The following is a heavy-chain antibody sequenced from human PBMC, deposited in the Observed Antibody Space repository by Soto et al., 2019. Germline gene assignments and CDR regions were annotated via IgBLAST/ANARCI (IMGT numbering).Heavy chain of an antibody. CDR2: IIPIFGTA. D-gene: IGHD1-7*01. Sequence: EASVKVSCKASGGTFSNYAFSWVRQAPGQGLEWMGGIIPIFGTANYAQKFQGRVTITADESTTTAYMELSSLRSEDTAVYYCARSFGLEGNYPTDAFDIWGQGTMVTVSS. CDR1: GGTFSNYA. V-gene: IGHV1-69*13. J-gene: IGHJ3*02. CDR3: ARSFGLEGNYPTDAFDI.